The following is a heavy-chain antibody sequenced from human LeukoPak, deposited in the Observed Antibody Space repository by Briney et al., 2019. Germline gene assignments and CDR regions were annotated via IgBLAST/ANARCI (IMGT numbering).Heavy chain of an antibody. J-gene: IGHJ4*02. D-gene: IGHD6-19*01. CDR2: INSDGSST. CDR1: GFTFSSYW. CDR3: ARGRPYSSGWSWDY. Sequence: GGSLRLSCAASGFTFSSYWMHWVRQAPGKGLVWVSRINSDGSSTSYADSVKGRFTISRDNAKNTLYLQMNSLRAEDTAVYYCARGRPYSSGWSWDYWGQGTLVTVSS. V-gene: IGHV3-74*01.